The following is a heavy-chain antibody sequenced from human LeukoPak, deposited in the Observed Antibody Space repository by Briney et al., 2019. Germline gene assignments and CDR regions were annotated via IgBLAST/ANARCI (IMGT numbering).Heavy chain of an antibody. J-gene: IGHJ4*02. D-gene: IGHD4/OR15-4a*01. CDR1: GFIFNTYW. CDR2: IKQDGNEK. Sequence: GGSLRLSCAASGFIFNTYWMSWVRQAPGKGLEWVANIKQDGNEKYYADSVKGRFTISRDSGKNSLDLQMNSLRADDTAVYYCARDTLGEGEDANYAVYYFDYWGQGTVVTVSS. V-gene: IGHV3-7*01. CDR3: ARDTLGEGEDANYAVYYFDY.